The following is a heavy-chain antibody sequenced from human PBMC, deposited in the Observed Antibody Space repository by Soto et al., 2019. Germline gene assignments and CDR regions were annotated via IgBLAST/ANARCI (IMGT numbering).Heavy chain of an antibody. J-gene: IGHJ6*02. CDR3: ARDKVRGVINSFVYYCFGMDV. CDR1: GFTFSSYC. Sequence: PVGSLTLSCAASGFTFSSYCMHWVSQAPGKGLEWVAVIWYDGSNKYYADSVKGRFTISRDNSKNTLYLQMNSLRAEDTAVYYFARDKVRGVINSFVYYCFGMDVWGQWTTVSVS. CDR2: IWYDGSNK. D-gene: IGHD3-10*01. V-gene: IGHV3-33*01.